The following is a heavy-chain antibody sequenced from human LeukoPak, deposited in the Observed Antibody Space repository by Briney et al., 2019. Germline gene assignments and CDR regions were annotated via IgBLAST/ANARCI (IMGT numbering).Heavy chain of an antibody. CDR3: ARGLMSGYDSGWFDP. Sequence: GGSLRLSCAASGFTFDDYGMSWVRQAAGKGLEWVSGINWNGGSTGYADSVKGRFTISRDNAKNSLYLQMNSLRAEDTALYHCARGLMSGYDSGWFDPWGQGTLVTVSS. D-gene: IGHD5-12*01. CDR2: INWNGGST. CDR1: GFTFDDYG. V-gene: IGHV3-20*01. J-gene: IGHJ5*02.